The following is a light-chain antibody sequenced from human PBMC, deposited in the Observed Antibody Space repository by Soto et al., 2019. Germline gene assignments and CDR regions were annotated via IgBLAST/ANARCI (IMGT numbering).Light chain of an antibody. CDR3: QQYDNLPLT. V-gene: IGKV1-33*01. CDR1: QDISNY. Sequence: DIQMTQSPSSLSASVGDRVTITCHASQDISNYLNWYQQKPGKAPKLLIYDASNLETGVPSRFSGSGSGTDFTFTISSLQPEDIATYYCQQYDNLPLTFGGGTNVEIK. J-gene: IGKJ4*02. CDR2: DAS.